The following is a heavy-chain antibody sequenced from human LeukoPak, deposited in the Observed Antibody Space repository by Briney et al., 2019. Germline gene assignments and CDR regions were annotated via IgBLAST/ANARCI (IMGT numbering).Heavy chain of an antibody. CDR2: IYYSGST. CDR1: GGSISSYY. D-gene: IGHD3-10*01. J-gene: IGHJ4*02. CDR3: ASLIGELWGDY. Sequence: SETLSLTCTVSGGSISSYYWSWIRQPPGKGLEWIGYIYYSGSTNYNPSLKSRVTISVDTSKNQFSLKLSSVTAADTAVYYCASLIGELWGDYWGQGTLVTVSS. V-gene: IGHV4-59*01.